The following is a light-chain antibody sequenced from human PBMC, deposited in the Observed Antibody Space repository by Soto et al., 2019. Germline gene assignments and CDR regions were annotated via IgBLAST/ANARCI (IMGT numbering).Light chain of an antibody. CDR3: QQYNSYPIT. V-gene: IGKV1-5*01. CDR2: EAS. CDR1: QRITRW. Sequence: DIQMTQSPATLSASVGDRVTITCRASQRITRWLTWYQQKPGKAPKLLIYEASSLQSGVPSRFSGSGSGTEFALTISGLQPDDFASYYCQQYNSYPITFGQGTRLEIK. J-gene: IGKJ5*01.